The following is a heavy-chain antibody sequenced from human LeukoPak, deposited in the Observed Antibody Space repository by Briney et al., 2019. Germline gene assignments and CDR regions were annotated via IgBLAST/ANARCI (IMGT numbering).Heavy chain of an antibody. CDR3: ARGQYGSGSYSDPLDY. V-gene: IGHV3-23*01. CDR1: GFTFSNYA. J-gene: IGHJ4*02. CDR2: ISASGGST. Sequence: GGSLRLSCAASGFTFSNYALSWVRQAPGKGLEWVSAISASGGSTYFADSVRGRFTISRDNSKNTLYLQMNNLRAEDTAVYYCARGQYGSGSYSDPLDYWGQGTLVTVSS. D-gene: IGHD3-10*01.